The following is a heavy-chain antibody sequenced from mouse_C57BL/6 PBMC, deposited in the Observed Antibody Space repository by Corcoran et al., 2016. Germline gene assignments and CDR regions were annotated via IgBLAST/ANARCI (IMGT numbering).Heavy chain of an antibody. Sequence: EVQLQQSGPELVKPGASVKISCKASGYTFTDYYMTWVKQSHGKSLEWIGDINPNNGGTSYNQKFKGKATLTVDKSSSTAYMELRSLTSEDSAVYYCARYWDYWGQGTTLTVSS. D-gene: IGHD4-1*01. J-gene: IGHJ2*01. CDR2: INPNNGGT. V-gene: IGHV1-26*01. CDR1: GYTFTDYY. CDR3: ARYWDY.